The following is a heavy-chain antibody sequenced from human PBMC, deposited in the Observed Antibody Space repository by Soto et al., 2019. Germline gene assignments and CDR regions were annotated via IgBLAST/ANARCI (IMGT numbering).Heavy chain of an antibody. Sequence: SETLSLTCTVSGGSISSYYWSWIRQPPGKGLEWIGYIYYSGSTNYNPSLKSRVTISVDTSKNQFSLKLSSVTAADTAVYYCARYPYCSSTSCYFDYWGQGTLVTVSS. D-gene: IGHD2-2*01. CDR1: GGSISSYY. CDR2: IYYSGST. V-gene: IGHV4-59*01. CDR3: ARYPYCSSTSCYFDY. J-gene: IGHJ4*02.